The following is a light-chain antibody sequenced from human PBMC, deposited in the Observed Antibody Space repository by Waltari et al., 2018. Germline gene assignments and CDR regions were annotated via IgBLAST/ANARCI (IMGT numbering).Light chain of an antibody. CDR2: DVS. J-gene: IGLJ1*01. CDR1: SSDVGGYNY. Sequence: QSALTQPASVSGSPGQSITISCTGTSSDVGGYNYVSWYQQHPGKAPKLMIYDVSKRPSGVSNRFSGSKSGNMASLTISGLQAEDEADYYCCSYAGSSTFYVFGTGTKVTVL. CDR3: CSYAGSSTFYV. V-gene: IGLV2-23*02.